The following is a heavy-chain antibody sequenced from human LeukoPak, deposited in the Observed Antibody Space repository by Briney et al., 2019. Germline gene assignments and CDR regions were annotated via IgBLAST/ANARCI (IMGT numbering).Heavy chain of an antibody. V-gene: IGHV4-4*02. CDR3: ARALSVFFDAFDI. CDR1: GGSISSSNW. J-gene: IGHJ3*02. CDR2: IYHSGST. Sequence: PSETLSLTCAVSGGSISSSNWWSWVRQPPGKGLEWIGEIYHSGSTNYNPSLKSRVTISVDKSKNQFSLKLSSVTAADTAVYYCARALSVFFDAFDIWGQGTMVTVSS. D-gene: IGHD5/OR15-5a*01.